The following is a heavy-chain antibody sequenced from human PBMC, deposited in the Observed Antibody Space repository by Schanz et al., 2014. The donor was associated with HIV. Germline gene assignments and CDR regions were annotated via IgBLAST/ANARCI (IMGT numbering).Heavy chain of an antibody. V-gene: IGHV3-7*01. J-gene: IGHJ4*02. CDR2: IRQDGGEI. D-gene: IGHD1-1*01. CDR1: GFTFNTYC. Sequence: EVQLVESGGGLVPPGGSLRLSCAASGFTFNTYCMTWVRQAPGKGLKWVANIRQDGGEIYYVDSVKGRFTISRDNTKNSLYLDVNSLGDEDAAVYYCEKGGGLERAFDFWGQGTLVSVSS. CDR3: EKGGGLERAFDF.